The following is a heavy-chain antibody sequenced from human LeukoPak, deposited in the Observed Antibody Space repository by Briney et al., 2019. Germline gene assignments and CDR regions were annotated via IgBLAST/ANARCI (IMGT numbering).Heavy chain of an antibody. CDR3: ARVGAFRDAFDC. J-gene: IGHJ4*02. Sequence: GGSLRLSCAASGFTFSSYWMNWVRQAPGKGLVWVSRIASDGSSTTYADSVKGRFTISRDNSKNTLYLQMNSLRAEDTAVYYCARVGAFRDAFDCWGQGTLVTVSS. V-gene: IGHV3-74*01. CDR2: IASDGSST. CDR1: GFTFSSYW. D-gene: IGHD5-24*01.